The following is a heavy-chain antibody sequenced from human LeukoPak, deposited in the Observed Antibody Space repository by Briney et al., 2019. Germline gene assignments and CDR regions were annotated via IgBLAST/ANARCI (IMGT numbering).Heavy chain of an antibody. J-gene: IGHJ5*02. CDR2: IYWDDDK. V-gene: IGHV2-5*02. CDR1: GFSLSTRGVG. Sequence: SGPTPVNPTQTLTLTCTFSGFSLSTRGVGVRLLPHPPGTTLESLALIYWDDDKRYSPSLKSRLTITKDTSKNQVVLIMTNMDPVDTATYYCAHRRILTDYYTWFDPWGQGTLVTVSS. CDR3: AHRRILTDYYTWFDP. D-gene: IGHD3-9*01.